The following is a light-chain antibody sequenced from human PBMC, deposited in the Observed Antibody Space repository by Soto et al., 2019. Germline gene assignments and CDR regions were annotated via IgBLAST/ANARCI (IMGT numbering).Light chain of an antibody. CDR2: DTS. CDR3: QQRSNGPRT. J-gene: IGKJ1*01. Sequence: EIVLTQSPATLSLSPGERATLSCRASQSVSSYLAWYQQKPGQAPRLLISDTSNRATGIPARFSGSGSGTDFTLTSSSLEPEDFAVYYCQQRSNGPRTFGQGTKVEIK. CDR1: QSVSSY. V-gene: IGKV3-11*01.